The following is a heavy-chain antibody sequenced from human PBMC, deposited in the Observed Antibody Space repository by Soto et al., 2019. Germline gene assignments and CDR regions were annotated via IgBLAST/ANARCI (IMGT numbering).Heavy chain of an antibody. CDR1: GFTFSSYS. CDR2: ISSSSSYI. Sequence: GGSLRLSCAASGFTFSSYSMNWVRQAQGKGLEWVSSISSSSSYIYYADSVKGRFTISRDNAKNSLYLQMNSLRAEDTAVYYCARDVCSSTSCSYYMDVWGKGTTVTVSS. J-gene: IGHJ6*03. CDR3: ARDVCSSTSCSYYMDV. D-gene: IGHD2-2*01. V-gene: IGHV3-21*01.